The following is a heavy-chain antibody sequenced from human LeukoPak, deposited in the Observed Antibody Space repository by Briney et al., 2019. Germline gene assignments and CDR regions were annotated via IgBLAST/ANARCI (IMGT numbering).Heavy chain of an antibody. CDR3: AREKFAKIRYFDY. J-gene: IGHJ4*02. V-gene: IGHV4-39*07. Sequence: SETLSLTCTVSGGSISSSSYYWGWIRQPPGKGLEWIGSIYYSGSTYYNPSLKSRVTISVDTSKNQFSLKLSSVTAADTAVYYCAREKFAKIRYFDYWGQGTLVTVSS. CDR2: IYYSGST. D-gene: IGHD3-16*01. CDR1: GGSISSSSYY.